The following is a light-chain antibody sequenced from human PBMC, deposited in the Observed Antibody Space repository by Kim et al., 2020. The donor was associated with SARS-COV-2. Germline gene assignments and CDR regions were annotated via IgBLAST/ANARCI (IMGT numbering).Light chain of an antibody. J-gene: IGKJ4*01. CDR1: QSVGSY. CDR3: QQRSNWAPLT. CDR2: DAA. Sequence: LSPGERATLAGRASQSVGSYLAWYQQKPGPAPKLLIYDAANRATGIPARFSGSGSGTDFTLTISSLEPEDFAVYYCQQRSNWAPLTFGGGTKGEI. V-gene: IGKV3-11*01.